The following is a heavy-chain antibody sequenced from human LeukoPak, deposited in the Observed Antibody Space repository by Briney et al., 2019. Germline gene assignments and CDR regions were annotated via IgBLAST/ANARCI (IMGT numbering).Heavy chain of an antibody. V-gene: IGHV3-33*06. Sequence: QPGRSLRLSCAASGLTFSSYGMHSVRQAPGKGLEWVAVIWYDGSNKYYADSVKGRFTISRDNSKNTLYLHMSSLRAEDTAVYYCAKEGRITMVRGVIITGAFDIWGQGTMVTVCS. CDR2: IWYDGSNK. CDR3: AKEGRITMVRGVIITGAFDI. J-gene: IGHJ3*02. CDR1: GLTFSSYG. D-gene: IGHD3-10*01.